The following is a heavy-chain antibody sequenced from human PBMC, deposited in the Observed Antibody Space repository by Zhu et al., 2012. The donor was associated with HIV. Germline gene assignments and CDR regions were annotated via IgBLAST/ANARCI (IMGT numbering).Heavy chain of an antibody. CDR1: GGSISSHY. Sequence: QVQLQESGPGLVKPSETLSLTCTVSGGSISSHYWSWIRQPPGKGLEWIGYIYYSGSTNYNPSLKSRVTISVDTSKNQFSLKLSSVTAADTAVYYCARAGYYDILTGYLYGMDVWGQGTTVTVSS. J-gene: IGHJ6*02. V-gene: IGHV4-59*11. CDR3: ARAGYYDILTGYLYGMDV. CDR2: IYYSGST. D-gene: IGHD3-9*01.